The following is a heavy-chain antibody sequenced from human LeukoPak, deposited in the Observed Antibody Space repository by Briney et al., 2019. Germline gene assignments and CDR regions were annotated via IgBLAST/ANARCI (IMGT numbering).Heavy chain of an antibody. V-gene: IGHV1-3*04. CDR1: GYAFSNYA. Sequence: ASVKVSCKASGYAFSNYAIHWVRQAPGRRLEWMAWINTGDGSTNYLQNLQDRVTVTRDTSASTAYLELSSLRSEDTAIYYCAKVSHPLGRSYSYRMDISDVFDIWGQGTMVTVSS. J-gene: IGHJ3*02. CDR2: INTGDGST. D-gene: IGHD3-16*01. CDR3: AKVSHPLGRSYSYRMDISDVFDI.